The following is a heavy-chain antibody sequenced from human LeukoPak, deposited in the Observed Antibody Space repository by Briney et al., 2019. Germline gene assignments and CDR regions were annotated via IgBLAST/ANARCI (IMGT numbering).Heavy chain of an antibody. J-gene: IGHJ4*02. D-gene: IGHD6-6*01. V-gene: IGHV1-69*05. CDR3: ARGIAARRTLYYFDY. CDR1: GGTFSSYA. CDR2: IIPIFGTA. Sequence: ASVKVSCKASGGTFSSYAISWVRQAPGQGLEWMGGIIPIFGTANYAQKFQGRVTITTDESTGTAYMELSSLRSEDTAVYYCARGIAARRTLYYFDYWGQGTLVTVSS.